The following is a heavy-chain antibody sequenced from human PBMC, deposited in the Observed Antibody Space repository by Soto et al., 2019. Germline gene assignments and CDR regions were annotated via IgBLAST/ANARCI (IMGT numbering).Heavy chain of an antibody. J-gene: IGHJ4*02. CDR2: MNPGSGDT. Sequence: ASVKVSCKASGYTFTNNDVSWVRQATGQGLEWMGWMNPGSGDTGYAQKFQGRVTMTRDISIATAYMELNSLTSEDTAVYYCAKGTYYYGSAPYYFDYWGQGTLVTVSS. D-gene: IGHD3-10*01. CDR1: GYTFTNND. V-gene: IGHV1-8*02. CDR3: AKGTYYYGSAPYYFDY.